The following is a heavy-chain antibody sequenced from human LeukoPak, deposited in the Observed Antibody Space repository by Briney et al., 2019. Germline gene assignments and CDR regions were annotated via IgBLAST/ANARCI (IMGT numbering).Heavy chain of an antibody. V-gene: IGHV3-21*01. D-gene: IGHD6-13*01. CDR3: ARGLTAVGTQAPNFDY. CDR1: GFTLSSYH. Sequence: PGGSLRLSCEASGFTLSSYHMNWVRQAPGKGLEWVSSISTSSTYIYYADSMKGRFTISRDNAKNSLYLQMNSLRAEDTAVYYCARGLTAVGTQAPNFDYWGQGILVTVSS. CDR2: ISTSSTYI. J-gene: IGHJ4*02.